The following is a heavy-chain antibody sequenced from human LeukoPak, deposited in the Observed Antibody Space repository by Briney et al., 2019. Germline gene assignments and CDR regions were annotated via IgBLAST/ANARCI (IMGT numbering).Heavy chain of an antibody. CDR3: ARLKGYYDSSGSLFDY. J-gene: IGHJ4*02. D-gene: IGHD3-22*01. CDR1: GYIFTSYW. Sequence: KFGEPLKISCKGSGYIFTSYWIGWVRQMPGKGLEWMGIIHPGDSDTRYSPSFQGQVTISADKSISTAYLQWSSLKASDTAMYYCARLKGYYDSSGSLFDYWGQGTLVTVSS. CDR2: IHPGDSDT. V-gene: IGHV5-51*01.